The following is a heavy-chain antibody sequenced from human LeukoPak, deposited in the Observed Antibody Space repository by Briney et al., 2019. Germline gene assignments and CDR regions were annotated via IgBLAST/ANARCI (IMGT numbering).Heavy chain of an antibody. D-gene: IGHD2-15*01. CDR3: VKDPGGGYCSGGSCSY. J-gene: IGHJ4*02. Sequence: GGSLRLSCAASGFTFSSNAMSWVRQAPGKGLEWVSGIGDTGTNTFYADSVKGRFTISRDNSKSTVYLQMNSLRAEDTAIYYCVKDPGGGYCSGGSCSYWGQGTLVTVSS. V-gene: IGHV3-23*01. CDR1: GFTFSSNA. CDR2: IGDTGTNT.